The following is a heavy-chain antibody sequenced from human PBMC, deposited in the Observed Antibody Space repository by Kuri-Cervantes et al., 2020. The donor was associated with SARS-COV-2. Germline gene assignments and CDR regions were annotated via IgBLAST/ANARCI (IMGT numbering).Heavy chain of an antibody. J-gene: IGHJ4*02. D-gene: IGHD3-10*01. Sequence: GESLKISCAASGFTFDDYAMHGVRQAPGKGLEWVSRIKSDASSTSYADSVKGRFTISRDNAQSTLYLQMNSLRAEDTAVYYCARDLYYYGSGDYWGQGTQVTVSS. V-gene: IGHV3-74*01. CDR3: ARDLYYYGSGDY. CDR1: GFTFDDYA. CDR2: IKSDASST.